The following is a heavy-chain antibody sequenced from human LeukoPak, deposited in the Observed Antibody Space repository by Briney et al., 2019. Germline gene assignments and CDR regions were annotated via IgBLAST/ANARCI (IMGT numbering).Heavy chain of an antibody. Sequence: ASVKVSCKASGYTFTGYYMHWVRQAPGQGLEWMGWINPNSGGTNYAQKFQGRVTMTRDTSISTAYMELRSLRSDDTAVYYCARVIRYFDWLIVTDWYFDLWGRGTLVTVSS. D-gene: IGHD3-9*01. CDR3: ARVIRYFDWLIVTDWYFDL. CDR2: INPNSGGT. CDR1: GYTFTGYY. V-gene: IGHV1-2*02. J-gene: IGHJ2*01.